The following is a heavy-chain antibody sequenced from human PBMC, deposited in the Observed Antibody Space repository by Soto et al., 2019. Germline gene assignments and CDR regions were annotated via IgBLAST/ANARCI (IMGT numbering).Heavy chain of an antibody. CDR1: GFTFSTYA. V-gene: IGHV3-64*01. CDR3: ARGRGIAVAEI. J-gene: IGHJ3*02. CDR2: ISTNGGST. Sequence: EVQLVESGGGLVQPGGSLRLSCAASGFTFSTYAMLWVRQAPGKGLEYVSAISTNGGSTYYANAVRGRFTISRDNSKNTLYLQMGSLRTEDMAVYYCARGRGIAVAEIWGQGTMVTVSS. D-gene: IGHD6-19*01.